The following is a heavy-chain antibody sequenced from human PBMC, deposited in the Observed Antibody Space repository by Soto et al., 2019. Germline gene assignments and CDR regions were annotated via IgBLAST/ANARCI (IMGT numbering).Heavy chain of an antibody. V-gene: IGHV3-73*01. D-gene: IGHD5-12*01. CDR2: IRSKANSYAT. J-gene: IGHJ5*02. Sequence: PARSRRLSCAASPFTLSGSSMHCVRPSSMTWIEWVGRIRSKANSYATAYASSVKGRFTISRDDSTNTAYLQMNSLKTEDTDVYYSTLTPLRGYSGYEASNHWGQGTLVTVS. CDR3: TLTPLRGYSGYEASNH. CDR1: PFTLSGSS.